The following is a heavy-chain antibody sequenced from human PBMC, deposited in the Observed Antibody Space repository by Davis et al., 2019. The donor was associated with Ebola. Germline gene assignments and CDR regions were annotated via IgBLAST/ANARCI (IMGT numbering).Heavy chain of an antibody. CDR2: TYYRSKWHF. V-gene: IGHV6-1*01. J-gene: IGHJ4*02. CDR1: GDSVSSNTAA. CDR3: TKGRDGYNKVFDY. D-gene: IGHD5-24*01. Sequence: HSQTLSLTCAISGDSVSSNTAAWNWIRQSPSRGLEWLGRTYYRSKWHFDYAVSVKSRITINSDTSKNQFSLQLNSVTPEDTAVYYCTKGRDGYNKVFDYWGQGTLVTVSS.